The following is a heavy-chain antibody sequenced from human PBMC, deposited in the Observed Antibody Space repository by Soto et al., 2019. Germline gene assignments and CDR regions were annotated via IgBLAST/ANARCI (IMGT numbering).Heavy chain of an antibody. CDR2: IYYSGST. CDR1: GGSISSGGYY. D-gene: IGHD4-17*01. J-gene: IGHJ3*02. V-gene: IGHV4-31*03. Sequence: QVQLQESGPGLVKPSQTLSLTCTVSGGSISSGGYYWSWIRQHPGKGLEWIGYIYYSGSTYYNPSLKSRVTISVDTSNNQFSLKLSSVTAADTAVYYCARDLWNGDSDWGGAFDIWGQGTMVTVSS. CDR3: ARDLWNGDSDWGGAFDI.